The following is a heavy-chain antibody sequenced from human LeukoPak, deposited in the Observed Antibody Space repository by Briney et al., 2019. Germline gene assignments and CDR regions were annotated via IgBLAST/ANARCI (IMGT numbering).Heavy chain of an antibody. CDR2: IRYDGSNK. V-gene: IGHV3-30*02. D-gene: IGHD4-17*01. Sequence: GGSLRLSCAASGCTFISYGMHWVRQAPGKGREWVAFIRYDGSNKYYADSVKGRFTISRDNSKNTLYLQMNSLRAEDTAVYYCANLDGDYLDYWGQGTLVTVSS. CDR1: GCTFISYG. CDR3: ANLDGDYLDY. J-gene: IGHJ4*02.